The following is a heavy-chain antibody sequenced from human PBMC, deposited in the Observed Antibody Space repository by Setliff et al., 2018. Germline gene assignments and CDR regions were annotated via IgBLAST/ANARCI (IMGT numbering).Heavy chain of an antibody. CDR3: AISTLSICSGGSCPNAFDV. Sequence: ASVKVSCKASGYIFKSYGISWVRQAPGQGLEWMGWISSYNDVTNYAQSFQGRVTMTTDTSKSAAYMELRGLRSDDTAVYYCAISTLSICSGGSCPNAFDVWGQGTMVTVSS. D-gene: IGHD2-15*01. V-gene: IGHV1-18*01. CDR2: ISSYNDVT. J-gene: IGHJ3*01. CDR1: GYIFKSYG.